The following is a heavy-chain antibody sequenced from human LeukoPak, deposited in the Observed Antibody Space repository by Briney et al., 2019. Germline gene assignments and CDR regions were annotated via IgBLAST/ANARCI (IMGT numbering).Heavy chain of an antibody. CDR2: IRQDGSEK. CDR1: RFTFNSYW. D-gene: IGHD6-6*01. J-gene: IGHJ4*02. V-gene: IGHV3-7*01. Sequence: PGGSLRLSCAASRFTFNSYWMTWVRQAPGKGREWVANIRQDGSEKYYVDSVKGRFTISRDNAKSSLYLQMNSLRAEDTAVYYCARMGSSSSSYWAQGTLVTVSS. CDR3: ARMGSSSSSY.